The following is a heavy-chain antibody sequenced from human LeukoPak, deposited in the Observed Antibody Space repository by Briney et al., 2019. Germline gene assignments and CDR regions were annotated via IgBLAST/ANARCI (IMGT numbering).Heavy chain of an antibody. CDR1: GGSISLSYYY. J-gene: IGHJ4*02. CDR3: ARGTLYSGWSYYFDY. D-gene: IGHD6-19*01. Sequence: SETLSLTCSVSGGSISLSYYYWGWIRQPPGKALEWIGSVYYSGTTSYNPSLKSRITISVDMSKNHFSLRLSSVTAADTAMYYCARGTLYSGWSYYFDYWGQGSQVTVSS. CDR2: VYYSGTT. V-gene: IGHV4-39*07.